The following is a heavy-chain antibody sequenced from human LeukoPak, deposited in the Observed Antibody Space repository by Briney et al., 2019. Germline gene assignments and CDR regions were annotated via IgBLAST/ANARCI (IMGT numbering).Heavy chain of an antibody. D-gene: IGHD4-17*01. V-gene: IGHV4-59*01. CDR1: GGSINNYY. CDR3: ARGGDYGDLRYFDY. CDR2: IYYRGST. Sequence: SETLSLTCTVSGGSINNYYWSWIRQPPGKGLEWIGYIYYRGSTNYNPSLKSRVTFSVDTSKNQFSLKLNSVAAADTAVYYRARGGDYGDLRYFDYWGQGTLVTVSS. J-gene: IGHJ4*02.